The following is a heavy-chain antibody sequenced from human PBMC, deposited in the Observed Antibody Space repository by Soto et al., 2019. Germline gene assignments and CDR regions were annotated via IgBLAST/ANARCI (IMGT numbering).Heavy chain of an antibody. Sequence: SETLSLTCTVSGGYISSGGYYWSWIRQHPGKGLEWIGYIYYSGSTYYKPSLKSRVTISADTSKKQFSLKLSSVTAADTAVYYCARYGSGGSCYYFDYWGQGTLVTVSS. CDR3: ARYGSGGSCYYFDY. CDR1: GGYISSGGYY. CDR2: IYYSGST. V-gene: IGHV4-31*03. D-gene: IGHD2-15*01. J-gene: IGHJ4*02.